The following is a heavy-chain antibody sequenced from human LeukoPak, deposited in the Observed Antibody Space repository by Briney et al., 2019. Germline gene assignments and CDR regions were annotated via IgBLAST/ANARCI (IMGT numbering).Heavy chain of an antibody. Sequence: GGPLRLSCAASGFTFSSYAMSWVRQAPGKGLEWVSAISGGSTSYADSVKGRFTISRDNSRNTLYLQMNSLRAEDTAVYYCAKNRKDSWASDYWGQGTLVTVSS. CDR1: GFTFSSYA. D-gene: IGHD2-15*01. J-gene: IGHJ4*02. CDR3: AKNRKDSWASDY. V-gene: IGHV3-23*01. CDR2: ISGGST.